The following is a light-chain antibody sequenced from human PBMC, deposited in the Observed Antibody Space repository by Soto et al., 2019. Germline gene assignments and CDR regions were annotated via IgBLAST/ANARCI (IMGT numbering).Light chain of an antibody. CDR1: QSISTN. V-gene: IGKV3-20*01. J-gene: IGKJ3*01. Sequence: EMMMTQSPATLSVSPVERVTLSCTASQSISTNLAWYQQKPGQAPRLLIYGASSRATGIPDRFSGSGSGTDFTLTISRLEPEDFAVYYCQQYGSSPVFGPGTKVDIK. CDR3: QQYGSSPV. CDR2: GAS.